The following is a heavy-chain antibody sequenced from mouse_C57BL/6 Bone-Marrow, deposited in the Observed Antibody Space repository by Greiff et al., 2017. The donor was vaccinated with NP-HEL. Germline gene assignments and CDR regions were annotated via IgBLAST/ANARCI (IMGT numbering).Heavy chain of an antibody. CDR1: GYTFTGYW. V-gene: IGHV1-9*01. CDR2: ILPGSGST. CDR3: ASPWFAY. J-gene: IGHJ3*01. Sequence: QVQLQQSGAELMKPGASVKLSCTATGYTFTGYWIAWVKQRPGHGLEWIGEILPGSGSTNYNEKVKGKATFTADTSANTADRQLSSLTTEDSAIYYCASPWFAYWGQGTLVTVSA.